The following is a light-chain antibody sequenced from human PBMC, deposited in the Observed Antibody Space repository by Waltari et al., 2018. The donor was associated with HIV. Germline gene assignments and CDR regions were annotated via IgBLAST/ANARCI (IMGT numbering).Light chain of an antibody. CDR2: EVS. CDR1: SSDVGRYNF. J-gene: IGLJ2*01. Sequence: QSALTQPPSASGSPGQSVTISCTGPSSDVGRYNFVSWYKQHPGKAPKLLIFEVSKRPSGVPDRFSGSKSGNTASLTVSGLQPEDEADYYCSSYAGSNNLLFGGGTKLTVL. CDR3: SSYAGSNNLL. V-gene: IGLV2-8*01.